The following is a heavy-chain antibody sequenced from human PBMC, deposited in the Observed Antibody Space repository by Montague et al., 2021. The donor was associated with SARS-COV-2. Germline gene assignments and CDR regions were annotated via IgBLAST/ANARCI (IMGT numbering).Heavy chain of an antibody. Sequence: SLRLSCAASGFTFSSYAMHWVRQAPSKGLEWVSAISGSGGSTYYADSVKGRFTISRDNSKNTLYLQMNSLRAEDTAVYYCAKDAYYDFWSGWYFDLWGRGTLVTVSS. J-gene: IGHJ2*01. CDR3: AKDAYYDFWSGWYFDL. CDR2: ISGSGGST. V-gene: IGHV3-23*01. D-gene: IGHD3-3*01. CDR1: GFTFSSYA.